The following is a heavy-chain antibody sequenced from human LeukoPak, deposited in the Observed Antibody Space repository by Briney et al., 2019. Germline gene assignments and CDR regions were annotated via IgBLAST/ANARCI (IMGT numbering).Heavy chain of an antibody. V-gene: IGHV4-38-2*02. D-gene: IGHD3-22*01. J-gene: IGHJ3*02. CDR2: IFHSGST. CDR1: GGSISSYY. CDR3: ARANYYDSSGYSRGAFDI. Sequence: SETLSLTCTVSGGSISSYYWSWIRQPPGKGLEWIGSIFHSGSTYYNPSLKSRVTISVGTSKNLFSLKLNSVTAADTAVYYCARANYYDSSGYSRGAFDIWGQGTMVTVSS.